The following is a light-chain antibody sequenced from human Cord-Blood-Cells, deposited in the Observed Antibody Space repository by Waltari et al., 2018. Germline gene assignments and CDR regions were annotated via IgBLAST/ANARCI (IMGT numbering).Light chain of an antibody. V-gene: IGLV3-21*04. J-gene: IGLJ2*01. CDR3: QVWDSSSDHVV. CDR2: YDS. Sequence: SYVLTQPPSVSVAPGTTARITCGGNNIGSKSVNWYQQKPGQAPVLVIYYDSDRPSGIPERFSGSNSGNTATLTISRVEAGDEADYYCQVWDSSSDHVVFGGGTKLTVL. CDR1: NIGSKS.